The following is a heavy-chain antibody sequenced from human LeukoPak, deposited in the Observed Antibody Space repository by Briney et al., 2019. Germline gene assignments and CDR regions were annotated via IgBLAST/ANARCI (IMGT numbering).Heavy chain of an antibody. CDR3: TRDAGKGLYTLVRGVVDS. Sequence: GGSLRLSCAASGFTFSSYSMNWVRQAPGKGLEWVSSISSSSSYIFYADSVKGRFTISRDNAKNSLYLQMNSLRAEDTAVYYCTRDAGKGLYTLVRGVVDSWGQGTLVTVSS. CDR1: GFTFSSYS. CDR2: ISSSSSYI. V-gene: IGHV3-21*01. D-gene: IGHD3-10*01. J-gene: IGHJ4*02.